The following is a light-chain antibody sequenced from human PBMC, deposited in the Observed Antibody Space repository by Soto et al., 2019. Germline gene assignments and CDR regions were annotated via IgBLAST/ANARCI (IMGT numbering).Light chain of an antibody. Sequence: DIQMTQSPSSLSASVGDRVTITCRASQSISSYLNWYQQKPGKAPKLLIYAASSLQSAVPSRFSGSGYGTDFTLTISSLQPDDFATYYLQQSYSTPRKYTFGQGTKLEIK. J-gene: IGKJ2*01. CDR3: QQSYSTPRKYT. CDR2: AAS. V-gene: IGKV1-39*01. CDR1: QSISSY.